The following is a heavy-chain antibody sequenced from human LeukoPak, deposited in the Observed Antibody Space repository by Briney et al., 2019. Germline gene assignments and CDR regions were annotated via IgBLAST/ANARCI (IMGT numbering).Heavy chain of an antibody. CDR1: GVSISSSSYY. CDR3: ALGVGAPRGLDY. Sequence: SETLSLTCTVSGVSISSSSYYWGWIRQPPGKGLKWIGSIYHSGSTYYNPSLKSRVTISVDTSKNQFSLKLNSVTAADTAVYYCALGVGAPRGLDYWGQGTLVTVSS. D-gene: IGHD1-26*01. CDR2: IYHSGST. V-gene: IGHV4-39*01. J-gene: IGHJ4*02.